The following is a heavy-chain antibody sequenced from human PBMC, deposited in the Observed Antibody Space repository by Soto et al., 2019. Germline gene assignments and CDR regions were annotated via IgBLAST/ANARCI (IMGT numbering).Heavy chain of an antibody. CDR3: ARAQEYSSSSDSYFDY. V-gene: IGHV4-59*08. D-gene: IGHD6-6*01. CDR1: GGSISSYY. Sequence: PSETLSLTCTVSGGSISSYYWSWIRQPPGKGLEWIGQIYYSGSTNYNPSLKSRVTISVDTSKKQFSLKLSSVTAADTAVYYCARAQEYSSSSDSYFDYWGQGTLVTVSS. J-gene: IGHJ4*02. CDR2: IYYSGST.